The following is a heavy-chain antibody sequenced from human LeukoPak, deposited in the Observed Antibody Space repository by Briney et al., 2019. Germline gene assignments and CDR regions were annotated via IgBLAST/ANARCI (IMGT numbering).Heavy chain of an antibody. D-gene: IGHD4-17*01. Sequence: PGGSLRLSCAASGFTVSSNYMSWVRQAPGKGLEWVSVIYSGGSTYYADSVKGRFTISSDNSKNTLYLQMNSLRAEDTAVYYCARDPAVDGDYDHYMDVWGKGTTVTVSS. V-gene: IGHV3-53*01. J-gene: IGHJ6*03. CDR1: GFTVSSNY. CDR3: ARDPAVDGDYDHYMDV. CDR2: IYSGGST.